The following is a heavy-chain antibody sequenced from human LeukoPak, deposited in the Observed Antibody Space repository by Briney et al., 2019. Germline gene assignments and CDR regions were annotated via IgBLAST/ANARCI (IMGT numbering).Heavy chain of an antibody. D-gene: IGHD3-22*01. Sequence: ASVKVSCKASGYTFTGYYMHWVRQAPGQGGEWVGWINPNSGGTNYAQKFQGWVTMTRDTSISTAYMELSRLRSDHTAVYYCARAYYYDSDDAFDIWGQGTMVTVSS. CDR3: ARAYYYDSDDAFDI. V-gene: IGHV1-2*04. CDR1: GYTFTGYY. CDR2: INPNSGGT. J-gene: IGHJ3*02.